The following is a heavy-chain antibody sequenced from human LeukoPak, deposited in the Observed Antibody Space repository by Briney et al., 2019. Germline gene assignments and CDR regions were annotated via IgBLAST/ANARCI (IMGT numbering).Heavy chain of an antibody. J-gene: IGHJ3*02. CDR2: ISSTSNSI. Sequence: GGSLRLSCAASGFTFSFHEMNWVRQAPGKGLEWVSYISSTSNSIYYADSVKGRFTISRDNAKNSLYLQMNSLRGEDTAVYYCARASYDSSGYYRIDIWGQGTMVTVSS. CDR3: ARASYDSSGYYRIDI. V-gene: IGHV3-48*03. CDR1: GFTFSFHE. D-gene: IGHD3-22*01.